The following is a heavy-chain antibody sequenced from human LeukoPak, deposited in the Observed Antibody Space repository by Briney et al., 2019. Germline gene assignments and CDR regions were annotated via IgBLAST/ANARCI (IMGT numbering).Heavy chain of an antibody. CDR2: ISGSGGST. CDR3: ARGAVAVGEEAFDI. D-gene: IGHD6-19*01. Sequence: RGSLRLSCAASGFTFSSYAMSWVRQAPGKGLEWVSAISGSGGSTYYADSVKGRFTISRDNSKNTLYLQMNSLRSEDTAVYYCARGAVAVGEEAFDIWGQGTMVTVSS. V-gene: IGHV3-23*01. CDR1: GFTFSSYA. J-gene: IGHJ3*02.